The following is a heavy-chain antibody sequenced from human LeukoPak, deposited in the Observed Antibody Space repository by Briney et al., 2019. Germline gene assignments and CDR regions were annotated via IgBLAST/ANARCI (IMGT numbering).Heavy chain of an antibody. CDR2: IYSDGST. D-gene: IGHD4-17*01. V-gene: IGHV3-53*01. Sequence: GGSLRLSCAASGITVSSNYMSWVRQAPGKGLEWVSMIYSDGSTYYADSVKGRFTISRDNSKNTLYLQMNSLRAEDTAVYYCARRIDYGGRGAFDIWGQGTMVTVSS. J-gene: IGHJ3*02. CDR1: GITVSSNY. CDR3: ARRIDYGGRGAFDI.